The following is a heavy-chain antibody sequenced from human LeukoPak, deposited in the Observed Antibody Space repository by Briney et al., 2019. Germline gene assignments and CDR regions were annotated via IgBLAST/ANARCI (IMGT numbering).Heavy chain of an antibody. CDR2: ISYDGSKK. Sequence: GRSLRLSCAASGFTFSSSGVHWVRQAPGKGLEWVALISYDGSKKFYADSVKGRFTISRDNSKNTLYLQMNSLRADGTAVYYCAKDRSRSWAFDYWGQGTLVTVSS. J-gene: IGHJ4*02. CDR3: AKDRSRSWAFDY. CDR1: GFTFSSSG. V-gene: IGHV3-30*18. D-gene: IGHD6-13*01.